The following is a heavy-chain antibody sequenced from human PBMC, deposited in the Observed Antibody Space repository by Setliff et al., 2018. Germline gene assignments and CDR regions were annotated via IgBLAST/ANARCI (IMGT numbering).Heavy chain of an antibody. CDR1: GFSFTTSG. CDR2: ISPYSGET. D-gene: IGHD3-16*01. V-gene: IGHV1-18*01. Sequence: ASVKVSCKTSGFSFTTSGFSWVRQAPGQGLEWMGWISPYSGETNYAQKFQDRLSVTADTSSKTTYMELRSLTSDDTAVYFCTRSRAPRVVLAADFGFWGQGTQVTVSS. CDR3: TRSRAPRVVLAADFGF. J-gene: IGHJ4*02.